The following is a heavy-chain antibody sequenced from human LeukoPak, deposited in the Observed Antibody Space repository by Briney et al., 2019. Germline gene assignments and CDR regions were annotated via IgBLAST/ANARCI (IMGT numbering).Heavy chain of an antibody. CDR2: MNPNSGNT. D-gene: IGHD5-18*01. CDR1: GYTFTSYD. Sequence: GASVKVSCKASGYTFTSYDINWVRQATGQGLEWMGWMNPNSGNTGYAQKFQGRVTITRNTSISTAYMELSSLRSEDTAVYYCARGRTAMDDAFDIWGQGTMVTVSS. J-gene: IGHJ3*02. CDR3: ARGRTAMDDAFDI. V-gene: IGHV1-8*03.